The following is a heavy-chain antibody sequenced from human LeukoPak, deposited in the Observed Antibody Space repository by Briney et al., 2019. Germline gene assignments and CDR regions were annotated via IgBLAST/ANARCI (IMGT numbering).Heavy chain of an antibody. CDR3: AREMGSGYPHFDY. CDR2: MKQDGSEI. CDR1: GFTFSNYW. Sequence: GGSLRLSCAASGFTFSNYWMSWVRQAPGKGLEWVANMKQDGSEIHYVDSVKGRFTTSRDNAKNSLYLQMNSLRVEDTAVYYCAREMGSGYPHFDYWGQGTLVTVSS. J-gene: IGHJ4*02. V-gene: IGHV3-7*01. D-gene: IGHD3-3*01.